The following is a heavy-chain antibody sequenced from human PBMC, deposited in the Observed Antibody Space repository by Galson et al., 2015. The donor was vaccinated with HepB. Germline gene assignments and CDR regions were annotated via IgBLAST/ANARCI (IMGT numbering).Heavy chain of an antibody. Sequence: SVKVSCKASGYTFTSYAMHWVRQAPGQRLEWMGWINAGNGNTKYSQKFQGRVTITRDTSASTAYMELSSLRSEDTAVYYCARDDGYDSSGYSPDYYYGMDVWGQRTTVTVSS. CDR2: INAGNGNT. CDR3: ARDDGYDSSGYSPDYYYGMDV. J-gene: IGHJ6*02. D-gene: IGHD3-22*01. CDR1: GYTFTSYA. V-gene: IGHV1-3*01.